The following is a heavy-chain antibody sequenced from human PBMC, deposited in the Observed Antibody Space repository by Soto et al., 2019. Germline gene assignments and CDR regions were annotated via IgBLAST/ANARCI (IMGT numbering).Heavy chain of an antibody. V-gene: IGHV3-11*06. D-gene: IGHD6-6*01. CDR3: ARDSSIVPRPIDY. CDR1: GFTFSDYY. CDR2: ISGSSSYA. Sequence: GGSLRLSCAASGFTFSDYYMSWIRQVPGKGLEWVSYISGSSSYAIYTESVKGRFTISRNNAKNSLYLQMNSLRAEDTAIYYCARDSSIVPRPIDYWGQGTLVTVSS. J-gene: IGHJ4*02.